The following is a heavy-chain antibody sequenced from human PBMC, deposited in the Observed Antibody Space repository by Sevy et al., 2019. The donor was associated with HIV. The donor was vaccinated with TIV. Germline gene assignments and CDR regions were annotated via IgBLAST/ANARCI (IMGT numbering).Heavy chain of an antibody. J-gene: IGHJ3*02. CDR2: ISSSGSTI. D-gene: IGHD5-18*01. CDR3: ARGGEMDTIRLRAFDI. Sequence: GGSLRLSCAASGFTFSDYYMSWIRQAPGKGLEWVSYISSSGSTIYYADSVKGRFTISRDNAKNSLYLQMNSLRAEDTAVYYCARGGEMDTIRLRAFDIWGQGTMVTVSS. CDR1: GFTFSDYY. V-gene: IGHV3-11*01.